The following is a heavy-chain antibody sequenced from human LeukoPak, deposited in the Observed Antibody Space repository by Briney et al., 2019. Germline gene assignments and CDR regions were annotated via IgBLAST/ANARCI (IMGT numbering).Heavy chain of an antibody. D-gene: IGHD3-9*01. CDR1: GFTFSSYA. Sequence: GGSLRLSCAASGFTFSSYAMSWVRQAPGKGLEWVSAISGSGGSTYYADSVKGRFTISRDNSKNTLYLQMNSLRAEDTAVYYCARDNKYYDILTGYRTNAFDIWGQGTMVTVSS. CDR3: ARDNKYYDILTGYRTNAFDI. CDR2: ISGSGGST. V-gene: IGHV3-23*01. J-gene: IGHJ3*02.